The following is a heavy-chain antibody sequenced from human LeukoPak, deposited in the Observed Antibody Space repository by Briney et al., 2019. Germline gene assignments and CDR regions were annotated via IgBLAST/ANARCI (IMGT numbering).Heavy chain of an antibody. CDR3: ARDHERVVINYFDY. Sequence: GGSLRLSCAASRFTFSSYGMHWVRQAPGKGLEWVAVIWYDGSNKYYADSVKGRFTISRDNSKNTLYLQMNSLRAEDTAVYYCARDHERVVINYFDYWGQGTLVTVSS. J-gene: IGHJ4*02. CDR1: RFTFSSYG. V-gene: IGHV3-33*01. CDR2: IWYDGSNK. D-gene: IGHD3-3*01.